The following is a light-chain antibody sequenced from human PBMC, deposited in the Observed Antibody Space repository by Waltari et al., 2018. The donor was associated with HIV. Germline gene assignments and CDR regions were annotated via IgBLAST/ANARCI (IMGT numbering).Light chain of an antibody. CDR2: YYSDSDK. V-gene: IGLV5-37*01. J-gene: IGLJ3*02. CDR1: NDFRVSDHN. CDR3: MLWPSIASRV. Sequence: QSVLTQPPSSSASPGESARLTCTLPNDFRVSDHNIYWYQQKTGSPPRYLLYYYSDSDKGRGSGVPSRFSGSKDVSANTGILLISGLQSEDEADYYCMLWPSIASRVFGGGTKLTVL.